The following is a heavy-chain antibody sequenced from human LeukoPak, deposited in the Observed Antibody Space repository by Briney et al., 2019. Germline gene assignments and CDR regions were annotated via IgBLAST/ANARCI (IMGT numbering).Heavy chain of an antibody. J-gene: IGHJ4*02. D-gene: IGHD3-22*01. CDR3: ARDYLHSSGYYGLVDY. V-gene: IGHV3-21*01. CDR2: ISSSSSYI. CDR1: GFTFSSYS. Sequence: GGSLRLSCAASGFTFSSYSMIWVRQAPGKGLEWVSSISSSSSYIYYADSVKGRFTISRDNAKNSLYLQMNSLRAEDTAVYYCARDYLHSSGYYGLVDYWGQGTLVTVSS.